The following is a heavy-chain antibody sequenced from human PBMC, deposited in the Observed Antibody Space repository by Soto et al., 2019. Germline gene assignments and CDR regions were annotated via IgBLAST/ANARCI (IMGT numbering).Heavy chain of an antibody. J-gene: IGHJ6*02. D-gene: IGHD6-13*01. CDR3: ARDISSIAAAGGMDV. CDR2: INPSGGST. CDR1: GYTFTSHY. Sequence: ASVKVSCKASGYTFTSHYMHWVRQAPGQGLEWMGIINPSGGSTSYAQKFQGRVTMTRDTSTSTVYMELSSLRSEDTAVYYCARDISSIAAAGGMDVWGQGTTVTVSS. V-gene: IGHV1-46*01.